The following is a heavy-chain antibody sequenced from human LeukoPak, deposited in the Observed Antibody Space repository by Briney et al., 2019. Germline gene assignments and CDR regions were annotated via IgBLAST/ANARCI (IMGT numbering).Heavy chain of an antibody. CDR1: GGSFSGYY. Sequence: SETLSLTCAVYGGSFSGYYWSWIRQPPGKGLEWIGEINHSGSTNYNPSLKSRVTISVDTSKNQFSLKLSSVTAADTAVYYCARDWHSYGDYDYWGQGTLVTVSS. D-gene: IGHD4-17*01. V-gene: IGHV4-34*01. CDR2: INHSGST. CDR3: ARDWHSYGDYDY. J-gene: IGHJ4*02.